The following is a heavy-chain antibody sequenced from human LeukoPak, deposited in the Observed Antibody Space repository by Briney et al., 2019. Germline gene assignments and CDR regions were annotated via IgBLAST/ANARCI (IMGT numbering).Heavy chain of an antibody. D-gene: IGHD3-3*01. Sequence: ASVKVSCKASGYTFTSYGISWVRQAPGQGLVWMGWISAYNGNTNYAQKLQGRVTMTTDTSTSTAYMELRSLRSDDTAVYYCARDPRITIFGVVIPFDYWGQGTLVTVSS. V-gene: IGHV1-18*01. J-gene: IGHJ4*02. CDR1: GYTFTSYG. CDR3: ARDPRITIFGVVIPFDY. CDR2: ISAYNGNT.